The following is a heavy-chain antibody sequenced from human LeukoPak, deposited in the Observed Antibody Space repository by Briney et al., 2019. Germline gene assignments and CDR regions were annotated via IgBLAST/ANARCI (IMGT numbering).Heavy chain of an antibody. CDR1: GGTFSSYA. CDR3: ARVMYYDFWSGYSSYDAFDI. CDR2: IIPIFGTA. D-gene: IGHD3-3*01. J-gene: IGHJ3*02. V-gene: IGHV1-69*13. Sequence: ASVTVSCTASGGTFSSYAISWVRQAPGQGLEWKGGIIPIFGTANYAQKFQGRVTITADESTSTAYMELSSLRSEDTAVYYCARVMYYDFWSGYSSYDAFDIRGQGTMVTVSS.